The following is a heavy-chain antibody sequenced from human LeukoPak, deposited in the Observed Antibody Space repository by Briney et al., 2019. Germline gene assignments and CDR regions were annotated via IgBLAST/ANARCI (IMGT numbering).Heavy chain of an antibody. CDR1: GGTFSSYA. D-gene: IGHD2-15*01. CDR3: ARVTCSSGSCNFDY. V-gene: IGHV1-69*13. Sequence: ASVKVSCKASGGTFSSYAISWVRQAPGQGLEWMGGIIPIFGTANYAQKFQGRVTITADESTSTAYMEMSSLRSEDTAVYYCARVTCSSGSCNFDYWGQGTLVTVSS. CDR2: IIPIFGTA. J-gene: IGHJ4*02.